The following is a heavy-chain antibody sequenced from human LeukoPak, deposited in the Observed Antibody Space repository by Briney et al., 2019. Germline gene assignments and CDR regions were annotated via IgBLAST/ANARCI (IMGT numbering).Heavy chain of an antibody. Sequence: PGGSLRLSCAASGFTSSSYWMSWVRQAPGKGLEWVANIKQDGSEKYYVDSVKGRFTISRDNAKNTLYLQMNSLRAEDTAVYYCARAPGYSSGWYSDGRDYWGQGTLVTVSS. CDR2: IKQDGSEK. CDR1: GFTSSSYW. V-gene: IGHV3-7*01. J-gene: IGHJ4*02. D-gene: IGHD6-19*01. CDR3: ARAPGYSSGWYSDGRDY.